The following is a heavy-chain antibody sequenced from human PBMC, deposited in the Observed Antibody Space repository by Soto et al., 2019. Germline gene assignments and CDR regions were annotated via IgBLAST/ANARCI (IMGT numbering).Heavy chain of an antibody. CDR1: GFTFGDYA. CDR3: TFGSTSCYHPKGCKSP. CDR2: IRSKAYGGTT. D-gene: IGHD2-2*01. V-gene: IGHV3-49*04. J-gene: IGHJ5*02. Sequence: PGGSLRLSCTASGFTFGDYAMSWVRQAPGKGLEWVGFIRSKAYGGTTEYAASVKGRFTISRDDSKSIAYLQMNSLKTEDTAVYYCTFGSTSCYHPKGCKSPWGQGTLVTVSS.